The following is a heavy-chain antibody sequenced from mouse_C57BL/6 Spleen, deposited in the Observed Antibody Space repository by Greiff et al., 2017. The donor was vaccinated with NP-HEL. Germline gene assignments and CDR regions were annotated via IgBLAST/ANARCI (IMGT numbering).Heavy chain of an antibody. CDR1: GYTFTSYG. D-gene: IGHD2-1*01. V-gene: IGHV1-81*01. J-gene: IGHJ1*03. CDR3: ARVYYGNYGYFDV. CDR2: IYPRSGNT. Sequence: QVQLQQSGAELARPGASVKLSCKASGYTFTSYGIRWVKQRPGQGLEWIGEIYPRSGNTYYNEKFKGKATLTADKSSSTAYMELRSLTSEDSAVYFCARVYYGNYGYFDVWGTGTTVTVSS.